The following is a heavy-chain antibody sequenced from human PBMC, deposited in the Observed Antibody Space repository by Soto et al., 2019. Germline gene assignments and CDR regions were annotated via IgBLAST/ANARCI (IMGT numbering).Heavy chain of an antibody. J-gene: IGHJ4*02. V-gene: IGHV3-23*01. CDR3: AKSLGRITIFGVVTLDY. Sequence: GGSLRLSCAASGFTLSSYSISWGRPAPGEGLEWVSAISGSGGSTYYADSVKGRFTISRDNSKNTLYLQMNSLRAEDTAVYYCAKSLGRITIFGVVTLDYWGQGTLVTVSS. CDR1: GFTLSSYS. D-gene: IGHD3-3*01. CDR2: ISGSGGST.